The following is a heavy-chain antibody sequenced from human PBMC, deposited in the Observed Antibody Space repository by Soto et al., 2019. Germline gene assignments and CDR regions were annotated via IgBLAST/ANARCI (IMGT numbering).Heavy chain of an antibody. CDR1: GISVSSFG. CDR2: IPANGDDP. Sequence: DVHLVESGGGLVRPGGSLKLSCSASGISVSSFGMSWVRQAPGKGLEWVSTIPANGDDPHYADSVRGRFTISRDNFRNTVTLQLDRLRADDTAVYYCLKETSLDWGYMEVWGQGTTVLVSS. J-gene: IGHJ6*03. V-gene: IGHV3-23*04. CDR3: LKETSLDWGYMEV. D-gene: IGHD3-9*01.